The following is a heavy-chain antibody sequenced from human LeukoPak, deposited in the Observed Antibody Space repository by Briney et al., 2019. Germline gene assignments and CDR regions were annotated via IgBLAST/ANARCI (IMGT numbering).Heavy chain of an antibody. V-gene: IGHV4-59*01. Sequence: SETLSLTCTVSGGSISSYYWSWIRQPPGKGLEWIGYIYYSGSTNYNPSLKSRVTISVDTSKSQFSLKLSSVTAADTAVYYCARGASVPLAFDPWGQGTLVTVSS. D-gene: IGHD3-10*01. CDR3: ARGASVPLAFDP. CDR1: GGSISSYY. J-gene: IGHJ5*02. CDR2: IYYSGST.